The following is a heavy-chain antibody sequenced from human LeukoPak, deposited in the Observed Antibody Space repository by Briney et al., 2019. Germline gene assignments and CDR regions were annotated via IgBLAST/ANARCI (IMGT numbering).Heavy chain of an antibody. CDR2: IYPGDSDT. J-gene: IGHJ4*02. CDR3: ARHRFRGYSYGFPDY. Sequence: GESLKISCKGSGYSFTSYWIGWVRQMPGKGLEWMGIIYPGDSDTRYSPSFQGQVTISADKSISTAYLQWSSLKASDTAMYYCARHRFRGYSYGFPDYWGQGTLVTVSS. V-gene: IGHV5-51*01. D-gene: IGHD5-18*01. CDR1: GYSFTSYW.